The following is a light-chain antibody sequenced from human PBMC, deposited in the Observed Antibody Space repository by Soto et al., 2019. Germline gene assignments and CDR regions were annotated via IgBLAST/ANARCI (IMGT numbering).Light chain of an antibody. Sequence: DIQMTQSPSSLSASVGDRVTITCRASQTISTYLNWYQQKPGKAPRLLIYDASSLLSGVPSRFSGSGSGTDFTLTIASLQPEDFAVYYCQQYNDWPRTFGQGTKVEIK. V-gene: IGKV1-39*01. CDR3: QQYNDWPRT. CDR1: QTISTY. J-gene: IGKJ1*01. CDR2: DAS.